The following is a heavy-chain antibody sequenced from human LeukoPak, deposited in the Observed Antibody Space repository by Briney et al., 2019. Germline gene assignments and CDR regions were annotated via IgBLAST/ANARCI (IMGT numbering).Heavy chain of an antibody. CDR1: GGTFNNYA. Sequence: SVKVSCKASGGTFNNYAINWVRQAPGQGLEWVGRLIPLFGTPNYAQKFQGKVTITADESTSTFYMDLSGLRPEDTAVYYCAHATQRLPTIMIDAFDIWGQGTRVTVSS. CDR3: AHATQRLPTIMIDAFDI. V-gene: IGHV1-69*13. D-gene: IGHD5-24*01. J-gene: IGHJ3*02. CDR2: LIPLFGTP.